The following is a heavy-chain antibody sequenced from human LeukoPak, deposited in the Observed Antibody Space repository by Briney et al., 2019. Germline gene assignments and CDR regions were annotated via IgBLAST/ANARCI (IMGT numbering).Heavy chain of an antibody. CDR1: RYTFTSYG. J-gene: IGHJ3*02. CDR2: ISAYNGNT. V-gene: IGHV1-18*01. D-gene: IGHD2-2*01. Sequence: ASVKDSCMASRYTFTSYGLSWGRQAPGQRLEWRGWISAYNGNTNSTQKFQGRVTMTTDTSTSTAYMELRRLRSDDTAVYYCARESLGYCSSTSCYEGAFDIWGQGTMVTVSS. CDR3: ARESLGYCSSTSCYEGAFDI.